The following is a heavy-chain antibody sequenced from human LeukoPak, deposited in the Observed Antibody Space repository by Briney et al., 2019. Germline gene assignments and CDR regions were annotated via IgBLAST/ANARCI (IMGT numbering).Heavy chain of an antibody. V-gene: IGHV3-23*01. D-gene: IGHD6-6*01. J-gene: IGHJ3*02. CDR1: GFTFSSYA. CDR3: AKPSHDAFDI. Sequence: GGSLRLSCAASGFTFSSYAMSWVRQAPGKGLEWVSAISGSGGSTYYADSVKGRFTISRGNSKNTLYLQMNSLRAKDTAVYYCAKPSHDAFDIWGQGTMVTVSS. CDR2: ISGSGGST.